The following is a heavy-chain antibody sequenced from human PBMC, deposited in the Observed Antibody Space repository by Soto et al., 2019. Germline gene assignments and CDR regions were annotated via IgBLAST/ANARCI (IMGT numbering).Heavy chain of an antibody. CDR1: GGSISSSNW. Sequence: SETLSLTCAVSGGSISSSNWWSWVRQPPGKGLEWIGEIYHSGSTNNNPSLKSRVTISVDTSKNQFSLELSSVTAADTAVYYCARLYGGNLFDYWGQGTLVTVSS. J-gene: IGHJ4*02. D-gene: IGHD4-17*01. CDR2: IYHSGST. CDR3: ARLYGGNLFDY. V-gene: IGHV4-4*02.